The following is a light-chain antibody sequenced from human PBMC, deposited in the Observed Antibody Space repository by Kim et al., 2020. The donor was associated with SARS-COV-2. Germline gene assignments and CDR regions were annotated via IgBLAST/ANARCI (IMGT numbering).Light chain of an antibody. CDR2: GKN. V-gene: IGLV3-19*01. CDR3: PSRGSSGDQWV. CDR1: SLRNYF. Sequence: SSELTQDPAVSVALGQTVRITCQGDSLRNYFPSWYQQMPGQAPVLVIYGKNNRPSGIPDRFSGSSSGTTASLAITGAQAEDEADYYFPSRGSSGDQWVF. J-gene: IGLJ3*02.